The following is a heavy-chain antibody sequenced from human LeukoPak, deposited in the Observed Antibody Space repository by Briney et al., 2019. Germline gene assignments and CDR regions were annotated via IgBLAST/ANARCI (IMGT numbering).Heavy chain of an antibody. V-gene: IGHV3-53*01. J-gene: IGHJ4*02. Sequence: GGSLRLSCAASGFTVSSNYMSWVRQAPGKGLEWVSVIYSGGSTYYADSVKGRFTISRDNSKNTLYLQMNSLRAEDTAVYYCARVGQSVWPYSSSWYFDYWGQGTLVTVSS. CDR2: IYSGGST. CDR3: ARVGQSVWPYSSSWYFDY. CDR1: GFTVSSNY. D-gene: IGHD6-13*01.